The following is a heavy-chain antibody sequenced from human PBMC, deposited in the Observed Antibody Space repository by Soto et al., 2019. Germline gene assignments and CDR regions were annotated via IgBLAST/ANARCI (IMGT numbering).Heavy chain of an antibody. Sequence: SEPLSSTCPVSGGSISSSSYYWGWIRQPPGKGLEWIGSIYYSRSTYYNPSLKSLVTISVYTSKNQFSLKLSSVTAADTAVYYCATKSGPGWGKNYVGSVFDTWAQGPLVTVSS. J-gene: IGHJ5*02. V-gene: IGHV4-39*01. CDR1: GGSISSSSYY. CDR3: ATKSGPGWGKNYVGSVFDT. D-gene: IGHD3-16*01. CDR2: IYYSRST.